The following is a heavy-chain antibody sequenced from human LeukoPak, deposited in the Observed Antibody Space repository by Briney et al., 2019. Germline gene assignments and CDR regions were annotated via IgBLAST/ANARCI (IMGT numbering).Heavy chain of an antibody. CDR3: ARRNTYCSSTSCSFTVFDY. V-gene: IGHV4-59*08. CDR2: IYYSGST. CDR1: GGSISSYY. J-gene: IGHJ4*02. D-gene: IGHD2-2*01. Sequence: PSETLSLTCTVSGGSISSYYWSWIRQPPGKGLEWIGYIYYSGSTNYNPSLKSRVTISVDTSKNQFSLKLSSVTAADTAVYYCARRNTYCSSTSCSFTVFDYWGQGTLVSVSS.